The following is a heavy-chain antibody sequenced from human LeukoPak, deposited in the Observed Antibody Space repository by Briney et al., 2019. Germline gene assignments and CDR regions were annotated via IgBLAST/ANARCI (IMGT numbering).Heavy chain of an antibody. CDR3: ARAPTSGISYWYFDL. CDR1: GGSISSGDYY. CDR2: IYASGST. Sequence: SQTLSLTCTVSGGSISSGDYYWSWIRQPPGKGLEWIGRIYASGSTNYNPSLKSRVTMSVDTSKNQFSLQLSSVTAADTAVYYCARAPTSGISYWYFDLWGRGTLVTVSS. V-gene: IGHV4-61*02. J-gene: IGHJ2*01. D-gene: IGHD2-15*01.